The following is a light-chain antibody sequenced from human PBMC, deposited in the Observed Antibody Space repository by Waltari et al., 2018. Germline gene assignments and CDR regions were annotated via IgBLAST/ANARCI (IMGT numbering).Light chain of an antibody. CDR3: MQGLQTSYT. V-gene: IGKV2-28*01. Sequence: EIVMTQSPLSLPATPGEPASISCRSSQSLLHSNGNKYVDWYLQKPGQSPQLRIYLGSIRDSGVPDRFSGSGSGTHFTLKISRVEAEDVGVYYCMQGLQTSYTFGQGTRLEI. J-gene: IGKJ2*01. CDR1: QSLLHSNGNKY. CDR2: LGS.